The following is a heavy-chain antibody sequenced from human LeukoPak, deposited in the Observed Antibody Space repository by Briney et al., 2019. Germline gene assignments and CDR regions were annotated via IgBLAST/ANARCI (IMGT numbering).Heavy chain of an antibody. V-gene: IGHV3-21*01. CDR1: GFIFSSYS. Sequence: PGGSLRLSCAASGFIFSSYSMHWVRQTPGKGLEWVSFINGGGTYTYYADSVKGRVTISRDNAKNSLSLHLNSLRAEDTAVYYCARDFDSSGRIDYWGQGTLVTVSS. CDR3: ARDFDSSGRIDY. D-gene: IGHD3-22*01. J-gene: IGHJ4*02. CDR2: INGGGTYT.